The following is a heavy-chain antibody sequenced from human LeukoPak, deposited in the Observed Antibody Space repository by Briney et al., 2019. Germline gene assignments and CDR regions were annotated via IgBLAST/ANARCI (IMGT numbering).Heavy chain of an antibody. V-gene: IGHV3-23*01. J-gene: IGHJ4*02. D-gene: IGHD3-10*01. CDR1: GFTFRNYA. CDR3: AKEPEDTMVGFDS. Sequence: GGSLRLSCAASGFTFRNYAMTWVRQAPGKGLEWVSTISGSGGSTYFADSVKGRFTISRDNSKNTLNLQMNSLRAEDTAVYYCAKEPEDTMVGFDSWGQGTLVTVSS. CDR2: ISGSGGST.